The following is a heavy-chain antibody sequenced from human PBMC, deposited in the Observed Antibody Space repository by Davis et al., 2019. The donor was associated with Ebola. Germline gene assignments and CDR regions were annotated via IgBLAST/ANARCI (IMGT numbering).Heavy chain of an antibody. J-gene: IGHJ6*04. CDR3: ARMGGSDIVVVVAATPDYYGMDV. CDR1: GYTFTGYY. D-gene: IGHD2-15*01. CDR2: INPNSGGT. Sequence: AASVKVSCKASGYTFTGYYMHWVRQAPGQGLEWMGRINPNSGGTNYAQKFQGRVTMTRDTSISTAYMELSRLRSDDTAVYYCARMGGSDIVVVVAATPDYYGMDVWGKGTTVTVSS. V-gene: IGHV1-2*06.